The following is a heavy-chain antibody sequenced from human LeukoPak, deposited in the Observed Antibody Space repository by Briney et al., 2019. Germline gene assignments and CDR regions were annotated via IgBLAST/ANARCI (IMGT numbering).Heavy chain of an antibody. CDR1: GYTFTGYY. J-gene: IGHJ4*02. V-gene: IGHV1-2*02. CDR3: ARDRSQGRDFDY. CDR2: INPNSGDT. Sequence: VASVKVSCKASGYTFTGYYMHWVRQAPGQGLEWMGWINPNSGDTNYAQKFQGRVTMTGDTSTSTAYMDLSRLTSDDTAVYYCARDRSQGRDFDYWGQGTLVTVSS. D-gene: IGHD3-10*01.